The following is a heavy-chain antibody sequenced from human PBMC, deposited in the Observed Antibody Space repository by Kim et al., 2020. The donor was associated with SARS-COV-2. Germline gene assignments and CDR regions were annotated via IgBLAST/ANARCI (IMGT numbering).Heavy chain of an antibody. CDR1: GYTFTSHG. Sequence: ASVKVSCKASGYTFTSHGINWVRQAPGQGLEWMGWIDPNTRKPTYAQGFTGQYVFSLDTSVSTAYLQINSLKAEDTAVYYCAKGARTGYCDFWGQGTLVTVSS. CDR2: IDPNTRKP. D-gene: IGHD3-9*01. V-gene: IGHV7-4-1*02. J-gene: IGHJ4*02. CDR3: AKGARTGYCDF.